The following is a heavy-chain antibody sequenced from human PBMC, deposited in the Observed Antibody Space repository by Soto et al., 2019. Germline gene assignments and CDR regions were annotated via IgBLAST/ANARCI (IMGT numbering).Heavy chain of an antibody. D-gene: IGHD1-7*01. V-gene: IGHV4-30-4*01. CDR2: IYYSGSI. CDR1: SGSVSYGDYY. CDR3: ARGELGRDYYFAY. J-gene: IGHJ4*02. Sequence: SETLSLTCTVSSGSVSYGDYYWSWIRQPPGKGLEWLGYIYYSGSIYYNPSLKSRVTISADTSKNQFSLGLSSVTAADTAVYYCARGELGRDYYFAYWGQGTLITVSS.